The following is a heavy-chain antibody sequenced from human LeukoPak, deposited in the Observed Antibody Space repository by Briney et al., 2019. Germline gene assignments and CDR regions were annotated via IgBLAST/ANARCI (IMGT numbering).Heavy chain of an antibody. V-gene: IGHV3-23*01. CDR3: AKGRWELLRVYFDY. D-gene: IGHD1-26*01. CDR2: ISGSGGSK. Sequence: PGGSLRLSCAASGFTFSSYAMNWVRQAPGKGLEWVSAISGSGGSKYYADSVKGRSTISRDNSKNTLYLQMNSLRAEDTAVYYCAKGRWELLRVYFDYWGQGTLVTVSS. J-gene: IGHJ4*02. CDR1: GFTFSSYA.